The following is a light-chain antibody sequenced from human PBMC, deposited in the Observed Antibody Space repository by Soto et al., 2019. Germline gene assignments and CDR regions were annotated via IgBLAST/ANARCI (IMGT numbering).Light chain of an antibody. Sequence: VIWMTPSPSVLSASTVYIVTINCLLSQGINSYLAWYQHRPGKAPELLIYDVSTVQGGVPTRFSGSGSGTEFTLTISSLQPDDFATYYCQKSYSTPINCGQGKRRAIK. V-gene: IGKV1D-8*03. CDR2: DVS. CDR1: QGINSY. CDR3: QKSYSTPIN. J-gene: IGKJ5*01.